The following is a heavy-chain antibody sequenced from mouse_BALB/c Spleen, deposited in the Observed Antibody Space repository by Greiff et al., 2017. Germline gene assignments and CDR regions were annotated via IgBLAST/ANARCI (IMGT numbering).Heavy chain of an antibody. Sequence: QVQLKESGPGLVQPSQSLSITCTVSGFSLTSYGVHWVRQSPGKGLEWLGVIWSGGSTDYNAAFISRLSISKDNSKSQVFFKMNSLQANDTAIYYCARKGLLRLKGMDYYAMDYWGQGTSVTVSS. J-gene: IGHJ4*01. CDR1: GFSLTSYG. CDR3: ARKGLLRLKGMDYYAMDY. V-gene: IGHV2-2*02. D-gene: IGHD1-2*01. CDR2: IWSGGST.